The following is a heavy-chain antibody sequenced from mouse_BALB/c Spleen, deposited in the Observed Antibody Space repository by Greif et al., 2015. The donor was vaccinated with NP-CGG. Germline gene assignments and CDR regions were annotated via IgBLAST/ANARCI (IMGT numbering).Heavy chain of an antibody. D-gene: IGHD2-2*01. CDR2: IRNKANGYTT. Sequence: EVQRVESGGGLVQPGGSLRLSCATSGFTFTDYYMSWVRQPPGKALEWLGFIRNKANGYTTEYSASVKGRFTISRDNSQSILYLQMNTLSAEDSATYYCARVYGYDVAWCAYWGQGTLVTVSA. CDR3: ARVYGYDVAWCAY. J-gene: IGHJ3*01. V-gene: IGHV7-3*02. CDR1: GFTFTDYY.